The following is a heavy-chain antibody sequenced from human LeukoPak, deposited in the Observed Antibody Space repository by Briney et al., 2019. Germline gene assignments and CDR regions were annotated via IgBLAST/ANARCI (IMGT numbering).Heavy chain of an antibody. CDR1: GFTFSSYA. D-gene: IGHD3-22*01. Sequence: PGGSVRLSCAASGFTFSSYAMHWVRQAPGKGLEWVAVISYDGSNKYYADSVKGRFTISRDNSKNTLYLQMNSLRAEDTAVYYCARDVKRDNYYDSSGYLPTGVWGQGTLVTVSS. J-gene: IGHJ4*02. V-gene: IGHV3-30*01. CDR3: ARDVKRDNYYDSSGYLPTGV. CDR2: ISYDGSNK.